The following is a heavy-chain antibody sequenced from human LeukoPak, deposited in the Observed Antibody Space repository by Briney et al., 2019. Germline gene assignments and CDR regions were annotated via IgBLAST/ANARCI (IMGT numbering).Heavy chain of an antibody. D-gene: IGHD3-22*01. Sequence: GGSLRLSCAASGFTFSSYGMHWARQAPGKGLEWVAVISYDGSNKYYADSVKGRFTISRDNSKNTLYLQMNSLRAEDTAVYYCASGYDSSGNDYWGQGTLVTVSS. CDR3: ASGYDSSGNDY. CDR1: GFTFSSYG. J-gene: IGHJ4*02. V-gene: IGHV3-30*03. CDR2: ISYDGSNK.